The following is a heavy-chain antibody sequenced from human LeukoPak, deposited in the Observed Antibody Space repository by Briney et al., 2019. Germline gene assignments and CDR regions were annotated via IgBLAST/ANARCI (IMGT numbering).Heavy chain of an antibody. J-gene: IGHJ4*02. D-gene: IGHD3-22*01. CDR2: ISAYNGNT. V-gene: IGHV1-18*01. CDR3: ARVFYYDSSGYYGEFDY. CDR1: GYTFTSYG. Sequence: GASVKVSRKASGYTFTSYGISWVRQAPGQGLEWMGWISAYNGNTNYAQKLQGRVTMTTDTSTSTAYMELRSLRSDDTAVYYCARVFYYDSSGYYGEFDYWGQGTLVTVSS.